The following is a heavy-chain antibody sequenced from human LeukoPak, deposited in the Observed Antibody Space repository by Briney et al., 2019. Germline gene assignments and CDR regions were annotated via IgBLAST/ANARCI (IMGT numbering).Heavy chain of an antibody. CDR3: AKESDYGPDY. CDR1: GFTFSSYA. V-gene: IGHV3-23*01. D-gene: IGHD4-17*01. CDR2: IRGSGGRT. Sequence: GGSLRLSCEASGFTFSSYAMSWVRQAPGKGLEWVSAIRGSGGRTDYADSVKGRFTIPRDNSKNTLYLEMNSLRAEDTAVYYCAKESDYGPDYWGQGTLVTVS. J-gene: IGHJ4*02.